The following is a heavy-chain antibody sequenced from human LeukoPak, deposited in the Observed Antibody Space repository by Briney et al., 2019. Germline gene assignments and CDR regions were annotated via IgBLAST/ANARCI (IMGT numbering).Heavy chain of an antibody. V-gene: IGHV1-2*02. D-gene: IGHD6-13*01. CDR1: GYTFTTYG. J-gene: IGHJ4*02. CDR2: INPNSGGT. Sequence: ASVKVSCKTSGYTFTTYGISWVRQAPGKGLEWMGWINPNSGGTNYAQKFQGSVTMTRDTSISTAYMELSRLRSDDTAVYYSVRDRSYSSSWYRPRCSHPLDYWGQGTLVTVSS. CDR3: VRDRSYSSSWYRPRCSHPLDY.